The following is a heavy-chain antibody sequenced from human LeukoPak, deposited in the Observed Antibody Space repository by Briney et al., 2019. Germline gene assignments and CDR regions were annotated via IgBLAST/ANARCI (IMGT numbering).Heavy chain of an antibody. CDR2: ISGGGDSI. CDR1: GFNFDDSV. CDR3: AKDKGSGWYWGSIDY. Sequence: GGSLRLSCVASGFNFDDSVLHWVRQAPGKGLEWVSLISGGGDSIYYADSVKGRFTISRDSSKNSLYLRMNSLRTEDTALYYCAKDKGSGWYWGSIDYWGQGALVIVSS. V-gene: IGHV3-43*02. D-gene: IGHD6-19*01. J-gene: IGHJ4*02.